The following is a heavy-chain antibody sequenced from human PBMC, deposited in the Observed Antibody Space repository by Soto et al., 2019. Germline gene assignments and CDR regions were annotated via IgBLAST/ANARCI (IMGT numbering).Heavy chain of an antibody. J-gene: IGHJ3*02. D-gene: IGHD3-10*01. CDR1: GGTFSSYT. CDR2: IIPILGIT. Sequence: SVKVSCKASGGTFSSYTISWVRQAPGQGLEWMGRIIPILGITNYAQKLQGRVTMTTDTSTSTAYMELRSLRSDDTAVYYCARDRFPNGAGPCDAFDIWGRGTMVTGSS. V-gene: IGHV1-69*04. CDR3: ARDRFPNGAGPCDAFDI.